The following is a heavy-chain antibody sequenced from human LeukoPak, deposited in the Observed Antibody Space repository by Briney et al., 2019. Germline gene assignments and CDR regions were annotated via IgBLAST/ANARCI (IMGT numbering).Heavy chain of an antibody. V-gene: IGHV3-15*01. CDR2: IRSKTDGGTT. CDR3: ARASQWLAFDD. Sequence: GGSLRLSCAASGFTFSNAWMSWVRQAPGKGLEWVGRIRSKTDGGTTDYAAPVKARFTISRDNSKNTLDLQMNSLRAEDTAVYFCARASQWLAFDDWGQGTLVTVSS. CDR1: GFTFSNAW. J-gene: IGHJ4*02. D-gene: IGHD6-19*01.